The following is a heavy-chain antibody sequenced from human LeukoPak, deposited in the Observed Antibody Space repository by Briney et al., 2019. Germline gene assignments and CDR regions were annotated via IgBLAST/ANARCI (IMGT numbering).Heavy chain of an antibody. CDR2: ISGGASRT. Sequence: GGSLRLSCAASGFTLSSSAMTWVRQAPGKGLEWVSAISGGASRTYYADSVKGRFTISRDNSKNTLYLQMNSLRAEDTAVYYCAKDLSPLDDWGQGTLVTVSS. CDR1: GFTLSSSA. CDR3: AKDLSPLDD. J-gene: IGHJ4*02. V-gene: IGHV3-23*01.